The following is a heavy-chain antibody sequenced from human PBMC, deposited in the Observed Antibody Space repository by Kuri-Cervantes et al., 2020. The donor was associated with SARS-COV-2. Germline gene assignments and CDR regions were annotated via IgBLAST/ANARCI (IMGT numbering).Heavy chain of an antibody. Sequence: SETLSLTCTVSGGSISSYYWSWIRQPPGKGLEWIGYIYYSGSTNYNPSLKSRVTISVDTSKNQFSLKLSSVIAADTAVYYCARFSAAAGQRTFDYWGQGTLVTVSS. J-gene: IGHJ4*02. CDR1: GGSISSYY. CDR3: ARFSAAAGQRTFDY. D-gene: IGHD6-13*01. CDR2: IYYSGST. V-gene: IGHV4-59*01.